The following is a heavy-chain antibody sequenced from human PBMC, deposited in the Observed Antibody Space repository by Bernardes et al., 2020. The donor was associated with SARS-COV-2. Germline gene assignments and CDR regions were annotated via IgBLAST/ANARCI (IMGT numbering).Heavy chain of an antibody. CDR3: AKYISPGITDTFDN. D-gene: IGHD1-20*01. Sequence: GSLRLSCAASGFTFSSYGMSWVRQAPGKGLEWVSGISGGGGSTYYTDSVKGRFTISRDNSKNTLYLQMNSLIAEDTAIYYCAKYISPGITDTFDNWGQGTLVTVSS. CDR2: ISGGGGST. J-gene: IGHJ4*02. V-gene: IGHV3-23*01. CDR1: GFTFSSYG.